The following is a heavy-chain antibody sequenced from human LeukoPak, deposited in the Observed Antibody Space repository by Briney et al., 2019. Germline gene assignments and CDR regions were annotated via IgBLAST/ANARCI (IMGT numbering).Heavy chain of an antibody. CDR1: GYTFSSYD. CDR2: MNPNSGNT. J-gene: IGHJ4*02. V-gene: IGHV1-8*01. Sequence: ASVKVSCKASGYTFSSYDINWVRQATGQGLEWMGWMNPNSGNTGYVEKFQGRVTMTRDMSTSTVYMELSSLRSEDTAIFYCARSEIYGDYGGLDFWGQGTLVTVSS. D-gene: IGHD4-17*01. CDR3: ARSEIYGDYGGLDF.